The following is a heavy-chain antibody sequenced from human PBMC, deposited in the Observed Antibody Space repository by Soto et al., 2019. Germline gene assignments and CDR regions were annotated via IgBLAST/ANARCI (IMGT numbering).Heavy chain of an antibody. D-gene: IGHD6-13*01. CDR1: GGSFNGYY. V-gene: IGHV4-34*01. CDR2: INHSGST. Sequence: KPSETLSLTCAVYGGSFNGYYWSWIRQPPGKGLEWIGEINHSGSTNYNPSLKSRVTISVDTSRTHFSLKLTSVTAADTAIYYCARAKMESSWRKNYFDYWGQGTLVTVSS. J-gene: IGHJ4*02. CDR3: ARAKMESSWRKNYFDY.